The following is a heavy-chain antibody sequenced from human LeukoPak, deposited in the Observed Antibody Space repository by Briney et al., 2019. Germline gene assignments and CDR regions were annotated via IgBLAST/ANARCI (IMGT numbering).Heavy chain of an antibody. CDR1: GGSFSGYY. CDR2: INHSGST. D-gene: IGHD6-13*01. V-gene: IGHV4-34*01. Sequence: SETLSLTCAVYGGSFSGYYWGWIRQPPGKGLEWIGEINHSGSTNYNPSLKSRVTISVDTSKNQFSLKLSSVTAADTAVYYCAREGYSSSWRQYNWFDPWGQGTLVTVSS. J-gene: IGHJ5*02. CDR3: AREGYSSSWRQYNWFDP.